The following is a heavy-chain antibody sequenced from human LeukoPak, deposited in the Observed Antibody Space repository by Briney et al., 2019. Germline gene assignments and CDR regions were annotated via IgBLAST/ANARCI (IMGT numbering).Heavy chain of an antibody. D-gene: IGHD1-26*01. V-gene: IGHV3-7*01. CDR1: GFIFRNYW. J-gene: IGHJ6*03. CDR3: ARDSQSRSYYSYYYYMDV. Sequence: GGSLRLSCAASGFIFRNYWMSWVRQVPGKGLEWVASVKQDASEKYYMQSVRGRFTISRDNAKNSLYLQMNSLRAEDTAVYYCARDSQSRSYYSYYYYMDVWGKGTTVTVSS. CDR2: VKQDASEK.